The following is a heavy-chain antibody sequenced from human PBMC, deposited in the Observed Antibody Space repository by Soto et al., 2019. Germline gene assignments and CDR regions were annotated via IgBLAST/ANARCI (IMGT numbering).Heavy chain of an antibody. CDR1: GYSFTSYW. D-gene: IGHD2-2*02. J-gene: IGHJ6*02. Sequence: PGESLKIACKGSGYSFTSYWISLGRQMPGKGLEMMGSIYPGNPDTRYGPSFQGLINISADKSISTADLQWSRLTASDTAMYYCARYRGYCSSTSCYITHRYYYGMDVWGQGTTVPVSS. V-gene: IGHV5-51*01. CDR3: ARYRGYCSSTSCYITHRYYYGMDV. CDR2: IYPGNPDT.